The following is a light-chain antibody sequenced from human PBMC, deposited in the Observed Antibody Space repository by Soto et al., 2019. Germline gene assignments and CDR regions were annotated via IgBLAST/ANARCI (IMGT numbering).Light chain of an antibody. V-gene: IGKV1-5*01. CDR2: DAS. Sequence: DIKMTQSPSTLSASVGDRVTITCRASQTIRRWLAWYQQRPGKAPKVLIYDASTLESGVPARFSGSGSETEFTLTISSLQPEDSATYYCQHYNSDPWTLGQGTKVEIK. J-gene: IGKJ1*01. CDR3: QHYNSDPWT. CDR1: QTIRRW.